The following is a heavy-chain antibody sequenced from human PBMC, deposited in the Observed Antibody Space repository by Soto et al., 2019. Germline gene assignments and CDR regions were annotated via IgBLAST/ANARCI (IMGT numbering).Heavy chain of an antibody. CDR3: AKDSDREYFQH. CDR1: GXTFSSYG. V-gene: IGHV3-23*01. J-gene: IGHJ1*01. CDR2: ISASDGGA. D-gene: IGHD3-10*01. Sequence: LRLSFAASGXTFSSYGMSWVRQAPEKGLEWVSGISASDGGAYYADSVKGRFTISRDNSENTLYLQMNSLRVEDTAVYYCAKDSDREYFQHWGQGTLVTVSS.